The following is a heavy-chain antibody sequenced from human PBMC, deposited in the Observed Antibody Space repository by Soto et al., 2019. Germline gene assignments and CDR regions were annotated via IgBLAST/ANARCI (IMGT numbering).Heavy chain of an antibody. CDR2: NYYSGIT. V-gene: IGHV4-31*03. D-gene: IGHD6-6*01. Sequence: SETLSLTCTVSGGSISGGGYYWTWIRQHPGKSLEWIGYNYYSGITYYNPSLKSRVTISLDTSKNQFSLKLSSVTAADTAVYYCARGSSIAGLYYGMDVWGQGTTVSVSS. J-gene: IGHJ6*02. CDR1: GGSISGGGYY. CDR3: ARGSSIAGLYYGMDV.